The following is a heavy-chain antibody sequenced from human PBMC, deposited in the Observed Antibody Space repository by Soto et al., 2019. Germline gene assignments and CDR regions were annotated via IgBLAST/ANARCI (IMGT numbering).Heavy chain of an antibody. V-gene: IGHV4-59*01. CDR2: IHDTGST. Sequence: PSETLSLTCTVSGVSISDYFWVWMRQPPGKGLEWIGYIHDTGSTKYNPSLKSRVTIAVDTSKNQVSLKVSSVTAADTAVYYCARNRVPLSDDYESSGYDGAFDVWSQGTMVTVSS. CDR1: GVSISDYF. J-gene: IGHJ3*01. D-gene: IGHD3-22*01. CDR3: ARNRVPLSDDYESSGYDGAFDV.